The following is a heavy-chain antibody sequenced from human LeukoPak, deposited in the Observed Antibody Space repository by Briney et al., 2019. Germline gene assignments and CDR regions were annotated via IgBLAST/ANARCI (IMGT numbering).Heavy chain of an antibody. CDR3: ARDLYDFWSGYYPAFDY. CDR2: IWYDGSNK. D-gene: IGHD3-3*01. Sequence: PGRSLRLSCAASGFTFSSYGMHWVRQAPGKGLEWVAVIWYDGSNKYYADSVKGRFTISRDNSKNTLYLQMNSLRAEDTAVYYCARDLYDFWSGYYPAFDYWGQGTLVTVSS. V-gene: IGHV3-33*01. CDR1: GFTFSSYG. J-gene: IGHJ4*02.